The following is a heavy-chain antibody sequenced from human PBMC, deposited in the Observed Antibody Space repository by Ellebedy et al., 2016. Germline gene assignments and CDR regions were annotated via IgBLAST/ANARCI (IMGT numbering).Heavy chain of an antibody. Sequence: ASVKVSXXASGYTFTDYYIHWVRQAPGQGLEWMGWIIPNSGGTNYAQKFQGRVTMTKDTSITTAYMELSSLRSDDAAVYYCARRASCGGDCRRGEVDNWGQGTLVTVSS. D-gene: IGHD2-21*02. CDR2: IIPNSGGT. CDR1: GYTFTDYY. V-gene: IGHV1-2*02. J-gene: IGHJ4*02. CDR3: ARRASCGGDCRRGEVDN.